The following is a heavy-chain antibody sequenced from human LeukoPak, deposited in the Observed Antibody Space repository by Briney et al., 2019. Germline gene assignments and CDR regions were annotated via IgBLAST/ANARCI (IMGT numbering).Heavy chain of an antibody. D-gene: IGHD1-26*01. CDR2: VSGSGGST. CDR3: AKDVRSGSSYFDY. J-gene: IGHJ4*02. CDR1: GFTFRSYA. V-gene: IGHV3-23*01. Sequence: PGGSLRLSCAASGFTFRSYAMSWVRQAPGKGLEWVSVVSGSGGSTYYADSVKGRFTISRDNSKNTLYLQMNSLRGEDTAVYYCAKDVRSGSSYFDYWGQGTLVTVSS.